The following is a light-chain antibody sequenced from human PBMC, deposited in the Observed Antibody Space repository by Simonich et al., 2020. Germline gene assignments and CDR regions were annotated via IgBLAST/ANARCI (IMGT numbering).Light chain of an antibody. V-gene: IGKV4-1*01. CDR2: WAS. J-gene: IGKJ4*01. CDR1: QSVLYSSKNKNY. CDR3: QQHYSTPLT. Sequence: DIVMTQSPDSLAVSLGERATINCKSSQSVLYSSKNKNYLAWYQQKPGQPPKLLIYWASTRESGVPDRVSGSGSGTDFTLTISSLQAEDVAVYYCQQHYSTPLTFGGGTKVEIK.